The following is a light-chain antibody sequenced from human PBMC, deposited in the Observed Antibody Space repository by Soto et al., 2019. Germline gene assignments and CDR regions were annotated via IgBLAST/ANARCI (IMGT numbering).Light chain of an antibody. Sequence: DIVMTQSPDSLAVSLGERATINCKSSQSVLYSSNNKNYLAWYQQKPGQPPNLLIYWASTRESGVPDRFSGSGSGTDFTLTINRLQAEDVAVYYCQQYYTTPWTFGQGTKVEIK. CDR2: WAS. CDR3: QQYYTTPWT. CDR1: QSVLYSSNNKNY. V-gene: IGKV4-1*01. J-gene: IGKJ1*01.